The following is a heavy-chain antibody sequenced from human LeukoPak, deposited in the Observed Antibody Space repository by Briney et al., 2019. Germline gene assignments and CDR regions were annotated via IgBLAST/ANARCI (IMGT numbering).Heavy chain of an antibody. CDR3: ARDSTGIAAADTDY. V-gene: IGHV1-2*02. CDR1: GYTFTGYY. D-gene: IGHD6-13*01. Sequence: GASVKVSCKAPGYTFTGYYMHWVRQAPGQGLEWMGWINPNSGGTNYAQKFQGRVTMTRDTSISTAYMELSRLRSDDTAVYYCARDSTGIAAADTDYWGQGTLVAVSS. J-gene: IGHJ4*02. CDR2: INPNSGGT.